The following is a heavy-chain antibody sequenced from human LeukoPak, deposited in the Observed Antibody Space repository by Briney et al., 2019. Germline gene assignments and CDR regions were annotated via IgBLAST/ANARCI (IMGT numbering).Heavy chain of an antibody. Sequence: GGSLRLSCAASGFTFSSYTMYWVRQAPGKGLEWVSGISSSGSNTYYADSVKGRFTISRDNAKNTEYLQMNSLRAEDTAVYYCARDRAYSYGSYYYYYYMDVWGKGTTVTVSS. CDR1: GFTFSSYT. CDR3: ARDRAYSYGSYYYYYYMDV. J-gene: IGHJ6*03. CDR2: ISSSGSNT. V-gene: IGHV3-23*01. D-gene: IGHD5-18*01.